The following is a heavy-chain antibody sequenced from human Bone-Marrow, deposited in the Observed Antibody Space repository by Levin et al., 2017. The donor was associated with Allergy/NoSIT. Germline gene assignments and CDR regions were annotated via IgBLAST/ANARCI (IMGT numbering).Heavy chain of an antibody. D-gene: IGHD4-23*01. CDR1: GGSVSSGSYY. V-gene: IGHV4-61*01. CDR2: IYHSGGT. J-gene: IGHJ4*02. CDR3: ARGSYFGGLSFDC. Sequence: PSETLSLTCTVSGGSVSSGSYYWSWIRPPPGKGLESIAYIYHSGGTKYNPSLKSRVTISLDTSRNQFSLRLTSLTAADTAVYYCARGSYFGGLSFDCWGKGTLVTVSS.